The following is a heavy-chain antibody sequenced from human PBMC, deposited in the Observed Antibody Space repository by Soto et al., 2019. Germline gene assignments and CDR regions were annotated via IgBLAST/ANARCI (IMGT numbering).Heavy chain of an antibody. J-gene: IGHJ4*02. D-gene: IGHD3-10*01. CDR2: IYYSGST. Sequence: SETLSLTCTISGGSVSSGSYYWSWIRQPPGKGLEWIGYIYYSGSTNYNPSLKSRVTISVDTSKNQFSLKLSSVTAADTAVYYCARQRITMVRGVIPPFDYWGQGTLVTVSS. V-gene: IGHV4-61*01. CDR1: GGSVSSGSYY. CDR3: ARQRITMVRGVIPPFDY.